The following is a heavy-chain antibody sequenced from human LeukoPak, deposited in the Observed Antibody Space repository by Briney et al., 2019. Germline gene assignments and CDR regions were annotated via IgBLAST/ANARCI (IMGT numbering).Heavy chain of an antibody. CDR1: GFTFSNYE. CDR3: AKVGYYYDSSGYYGGGSYDY. J-gene: IGHJ4*02. V-gene: IGHV3-48*03. D-gene: IGHD3-22*01. Sequence: GGSLRLSCVASGFTFSNYEMNWVRQAPGKGLEWVSYISSTGSTIYYADSVKGRFTISRDNAKNSLYLQMNSLRAEDTAFYYCAKVGYYYDSSGYYGGGSYDYWGQGTLVTVSS. CDR2: ISSTGSTI.